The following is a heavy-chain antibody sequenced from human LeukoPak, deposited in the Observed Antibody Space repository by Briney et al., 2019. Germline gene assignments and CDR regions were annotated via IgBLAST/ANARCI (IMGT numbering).Heavy chain of an antibody. V-gene: IGHV1-18*01. D-gene: IGHD3-22*01. J-gene: IGHJ6*03. CDR3: ARGPGGRSGYYPLEDYYYYYYMDV. CDR2: ISGYKGNT. CDR1: GYSSSNYG. Sequence: ASVKVSCKASGYSSSNYGINWVRQAPGQGLEWMGWISGYKGNTNYAQKLQGRVTMTTDTSTSTAYMELRSLTSDDTAVYYCARGPGGRSGYYPLEDYYYYYYMDVWGKGTTVTVSS.